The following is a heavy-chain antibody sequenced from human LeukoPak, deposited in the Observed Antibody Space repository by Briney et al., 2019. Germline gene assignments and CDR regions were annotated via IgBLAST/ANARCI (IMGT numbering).Heavy chain of an antibody. D-gene: IGHD4-17*01. J-gene: IGHJ4*02. Sequence: PSETLSLTCTVSGGSISGYYWSWIRQPPGRGLKWIAYILYGGATVYNPSLNSRGTISEDTSKNQLSLKLNSVTAADTAIYYCARHTAGRAYGDFDSWGQGTLVTVPS. CDR2: ILYGGAT. CDR1: GGSISGYY. CDR3: ARHTAGRAYGDFDS. V-gene: IGHV4-59*08.